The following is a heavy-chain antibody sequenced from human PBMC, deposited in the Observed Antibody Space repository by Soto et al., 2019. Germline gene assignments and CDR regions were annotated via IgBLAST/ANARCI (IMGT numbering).Heavy chain of an antibody. CDR2: IYYSGST. D-gene: IGHD2-21*01. J-gene: IGHJ4*02. Sequence: LELMCDRWTVAYGYSIGGGDYWIWNRKPPGKGLEWIGYIYYSGSTYYNPSLESRVTISVDKSKNQFSLKLMSLSAADTAVFFFSSRRRQTRSSLGLGICGEGALGT. CDR3: SSRRRQTRSSLGLGICGE. CDR1: YGYSIGGGDY. V-gene: IGHV4-61*05.